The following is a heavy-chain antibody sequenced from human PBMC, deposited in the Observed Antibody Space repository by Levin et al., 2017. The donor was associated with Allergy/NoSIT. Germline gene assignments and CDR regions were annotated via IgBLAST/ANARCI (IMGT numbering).Heavy chain of an antibody. CDR2: ISYDGSNK. V-gene: IGHV3-30*18. D-gene: IGHD3-22*01. CDR1: GFTFSSYG. CDR3: AKDLRYYYDSSGYWY. J-gene: IGHJ4*02. Sequence: GESLKISCAASGFTFSSYGMHWVRQAPGKGLEWVAVISYDGSNKYYADSVKGRFTISRDNSKNTLYLQMNSLRAEDTAVYYCAKDLRYYYDSSGYWYWGQGTLVTVSS.